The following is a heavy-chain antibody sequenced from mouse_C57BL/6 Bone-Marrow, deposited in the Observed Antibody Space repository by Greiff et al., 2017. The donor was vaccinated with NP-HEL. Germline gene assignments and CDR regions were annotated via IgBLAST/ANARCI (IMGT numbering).Heavy chain of an antibody. CDR1: GYTFTSYW. V-gene: IGHV1-52*01. CDR3: AREGGGYWGDYFDY. D-gene: IGHD2-3*01. J-gene: IGHJ2*01. Sequence: QVQLQQPGAELVRPGSSVKLSCKASGYTFTSYWMHWVKQRPIQGLEWIGNIDPSDCETHYNQKFKDKATLTVDKSSSPAYMQLSSLTSEDSAVYYGAREGGGYWGDYFDYWGQGTTLTVSS. CDR2: IDPSDCET.